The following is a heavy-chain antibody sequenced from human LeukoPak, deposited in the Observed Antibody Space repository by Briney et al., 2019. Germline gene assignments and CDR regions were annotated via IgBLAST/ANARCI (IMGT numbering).Heavy chain of an antibody. CDR3: ARDPYYYDSSGIYYYYGMDV. CDR1: GYTFTSYG. J-gene: IGHJ6*02. CDR2: ISAYNGNT. V-gene: IGHV1-18*01. Sequence: ASVKVSCTASGYTFTSYGISWVRQAPGQGLEWMGWISAYNGNTNYAQKLQGRVTMTTDTSTSTAYMELRSLRSDDTAVYYCARDPYYYDSSGIYYYYGMDVWGQGTTVTVSS. D-gene: IGHD3-22*01.